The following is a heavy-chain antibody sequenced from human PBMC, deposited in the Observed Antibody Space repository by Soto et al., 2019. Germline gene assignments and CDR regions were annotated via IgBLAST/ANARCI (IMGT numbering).Heavy chain of an antibody. CDR3: ARGLEVVVPAAMVDGYYYYYGMDV. D-gene: IGHD2-2*01. CDR1: GGTFSSYA. Sequence: SVKVSCKASGGTFSSYAISWVRQAPGQGLEWMGGIIPIFGTANYAQKFQRRVTITADKSTTTANMTPSSLRSEDTAVYYCARGLEVVVPAAMVDGYYYYYGMDVWGQGTTVTVSS. J-gene: IGHJ6*02. V-gene: IGHV1-69*06. CDR2: IIPIFGTA.